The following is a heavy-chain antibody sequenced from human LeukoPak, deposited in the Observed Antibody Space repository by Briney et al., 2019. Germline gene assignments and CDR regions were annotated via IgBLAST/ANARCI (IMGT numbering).Heavy chain of an antibody. CDR3: ARDYGSGSYFLDY. V-gene: IGHV4-4*08. Sequence: SETLSLTCTVSGGSISSYYWSWIRQPPGKGLEWIGRIYTSGSTNYNPSLKSRVTISVDTSKNQFSLKLSSVTAADTAVYYCARDYGSGSYFLDYWGQGTLVTVSS. D-gene: IGHD3-10*01. CDR1: GGSISSYY. J-gene: IGHJ4*02. CDR2: IYTSGST.